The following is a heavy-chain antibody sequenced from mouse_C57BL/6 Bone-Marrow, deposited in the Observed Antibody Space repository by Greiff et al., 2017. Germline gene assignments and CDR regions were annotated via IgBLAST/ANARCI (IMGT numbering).Heavy chain of an antibody. V-gene: IGHV1-82*01. CDR1: GYAFSSSW. CDR3: ARSSLRNWYFDV. J-gene: IGHJ1*03. CDR2: IYPGDGDT. Sequence: VQLQQSGPELVKPGASVKISCKASGYAFSSSWMNWVKQRPGKGLEWIGRIYPGDGDTNYNGKFKGQATLTADKSSSTAYMQLSSLTSEDSAVYFCARSSLRNWYFDVWGTGTTVTVSS. D-gene: IGHD6-1*01.